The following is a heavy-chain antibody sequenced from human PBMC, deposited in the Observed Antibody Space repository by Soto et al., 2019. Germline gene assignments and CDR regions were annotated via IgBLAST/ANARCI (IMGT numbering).Heavy chain of an antibody. V-gene: IGHV3-7*01. J-gene: IGHJ6*02. CDR1: GFTFSSYW. Sequence: EVQLVESGGGLVQPGGSLRLSCAASGFTFSSYWMSWVRQAPGKGLEWVANIKQDGSEKYYVDSVKGRFTISRDNAKNSLYLQMNSQRAEDTAVYYCARDPNIVATMGSIYYYYGMDVWGQGTTVTVSS. CDR2: IKQDGSEK. CDR3: ARDPNIVATMGSIYYYYGMDV. D-gene: IGHD5-12*01.